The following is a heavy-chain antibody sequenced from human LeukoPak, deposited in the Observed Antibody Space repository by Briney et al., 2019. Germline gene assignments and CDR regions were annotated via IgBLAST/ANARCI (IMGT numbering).Heavy chain of an antibody. CDR2: ISGSGSST. D-gene: IGHD2-2*02. CDR1: GLTFSSYG. V-gene: IGHV3-23*01. CDR3: AKERRCSSTSCYKDY. J-gene: IGHJ4*02. Sequence: PGGSLRLSCAASGLTFSSYGMSWVRQAPGKGLEWVSAISGSGSSTYYADSVKGRFTISSDNSKNTLYLQMISPRAEDTAVYYCAKERRCSSTSCYKDYWGQGTLVTVSS.